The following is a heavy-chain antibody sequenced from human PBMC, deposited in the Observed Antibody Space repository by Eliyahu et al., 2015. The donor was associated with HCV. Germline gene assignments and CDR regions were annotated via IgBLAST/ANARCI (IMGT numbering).Heavy chain of an antibody. CDR3: TKVAAGKWHFDY. J-gene: IGHJ4*02. CDR2: ISDTGGSI. D-gene: IGHD6-13*01. CDR1: GFSFSKSY. V-gene: IGHV3-23*01. Sequence: EVQLLESGGGLVQPEGSLXLXCATSGFSFSKSYMSWXRQAPGKGLGWVSGISDTGGSIFYADSVKGRFTISRDNSRNTLYLEMSSLRAEDTAVYYCTKVAAGKWHFDYWGQGTLVPVSS.